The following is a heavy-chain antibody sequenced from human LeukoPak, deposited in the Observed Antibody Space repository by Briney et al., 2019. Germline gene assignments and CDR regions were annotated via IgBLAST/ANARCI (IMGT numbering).Heavy chain of an antibody. CDR1: GFTFSVSD. D-gene: IGHD6-19*01. V-gene: IGHV3-73*01. CDR3: TTYSSGHY. J-gene: IGHJ4*02. Sequence: GGSLRLSCAASGFTFSVSDMHRVRQASGKGLEWVGRIGVKTNSYATAYAAALQGRFTISRDDSKNTAYLQMNSLTTEDTAVYYCTTYSSGHYWGQGTLVTVSS. CDR2: IGVKTNSYAT.